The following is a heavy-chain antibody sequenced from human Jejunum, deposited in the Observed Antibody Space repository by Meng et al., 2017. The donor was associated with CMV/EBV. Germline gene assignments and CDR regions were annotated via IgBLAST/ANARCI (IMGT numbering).Heavy chain of an antibody. V-gene: IGHV4-30-4*08. CDR1: GGSFSSVEYS. CDR2: IYSSGST. Sequence: LTCTVSGGSFSSVEYSWNWIRQTPGKDLEWIGFIYSSGSTYFNPSLRSRLSMSVDTSKSQFSLRLTSVTVADTAVYYCARELYGLDVWGQGTTVTVSS. J-gene: IGHJ6*02. CDR3: ARELYGLDV.